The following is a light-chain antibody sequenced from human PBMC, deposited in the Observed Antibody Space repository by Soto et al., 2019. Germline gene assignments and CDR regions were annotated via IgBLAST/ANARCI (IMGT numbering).Light chain of an antibody. V-gene: IGLV1-47*01. J-gene: IGLJ2*01. CDR3: ATWDDSLSGRV. CDR1: NSNIGNNY. Sequence: QSVLTQPPSASGTPGQRVTISCSGSNSNIGNNYVYWYHQLPGTAPQLLIYRNNQRPSGVPDRFSGSKSGTSDSLAISGLLSEDEADYYCATWDDSLSGRVFGGGTQLTVL. CDR2: RNN.